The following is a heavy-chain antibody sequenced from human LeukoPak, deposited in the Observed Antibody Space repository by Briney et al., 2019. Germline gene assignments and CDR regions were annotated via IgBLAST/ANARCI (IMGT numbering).Heavy chain of an antibody. D-gene: IGHD5-24*01. V-gene: IGHV4-59*01. CDR2: IYYSGST. Sequence: SETLSLTCTVSGGSISSYFWSWIRQPPGKGLEWIGYIYYSGSTNYNPSLKSRVTISVDTSKNQFSLNLSSVTAADTAVYYCARDRSNGYNLFDYWGQGTLVTVSS. CDR1: GGSISSYF. J-gene: IGHJ4*02. CDR3: ARDRSNGYNLFDY.